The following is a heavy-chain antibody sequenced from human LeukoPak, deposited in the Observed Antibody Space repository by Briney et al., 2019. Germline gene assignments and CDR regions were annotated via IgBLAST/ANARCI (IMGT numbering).Heavy chain of an antibody. D-gene: IGHD3-9*01. J-gene: IGHJ4*02. CDR2: IYHSGST. V-gene: IGHV4-38-2*01. CDR3: ASYYDILTGIRGDY. CDR1: GYSISSGYY. Sequence: PSETLSLTCAVSGYSISSGYYWGWLRQPPGTGLEWIGSIYHSGSTYYNPSLKSRVTISVDTSKNQFSLKLSSVTAADTAVYYCASYYDILTGIRGDYWGQGTLVTVSS.